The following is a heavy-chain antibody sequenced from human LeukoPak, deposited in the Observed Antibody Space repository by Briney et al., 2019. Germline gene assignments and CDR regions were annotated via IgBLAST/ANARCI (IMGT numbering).Heavy chain of an antibody. CDR2: ISAYNGNT. D-gene: IGHD5-18*01. CDR3: AREKRGYSYGYIDY. CDR1: GYTFTSYD. V-gene: IGHV1-18*01. J-gene: IGHJ4*02. Sequence: ASVKVSCKASGYTFTSYDISWVRQAPGQGLEWMGWISAYNGNTNYAQKLQGRVTMTTDTSTSTAYMELRSLRSDDTAVYYCAREKRGYSYGYIDYWGQGTLVTVSS.